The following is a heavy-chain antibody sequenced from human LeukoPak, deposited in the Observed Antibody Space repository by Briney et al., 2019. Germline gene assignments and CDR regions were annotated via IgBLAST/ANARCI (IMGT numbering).Heavy chain of an antibody. CDR3: AKENYGWFDP. CDR2: IHTSGTT. CDR1: GGSIRPYY. Sequence: SETLSLTCTVSGGSIRPYYWTWIRQSPGKGLEWIGYIHTSGTTNYNPSLKSRVTMSVDSSKNQFSLRLYSVTAADTAVYYCAKENYGWFDPRGQGTLVSVSS. J-gene: IGHJ5*02. V-gene: IGHV4-4*09. D-gene: IGHD4-17*01.